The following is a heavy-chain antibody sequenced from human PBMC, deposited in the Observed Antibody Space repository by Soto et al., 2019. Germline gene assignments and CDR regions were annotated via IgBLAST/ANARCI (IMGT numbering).Heavy chain of an antibody. V-gene: IGHV1-8*02. D-gene: IGHD2-8*01. J-gene: IGHJ4*02. CDR2: MNPNSGTT. CDR1: GYTFSGYY. CDR3: VRYGVAAAY. Sequence: ASVKVSCKASGYTFSGYYIHWVRQATGQGLEWMGWMNPNSGTTGYAQKFQDRLTLTRDTSRTTAYMELGSLTSDDTAVYFCVRYGVAAAYWGQGTPVTVSS.